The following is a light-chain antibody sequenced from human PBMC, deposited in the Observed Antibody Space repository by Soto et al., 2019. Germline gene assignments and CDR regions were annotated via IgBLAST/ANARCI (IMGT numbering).Light chain of an antibody. V-gene: IGKV1-5*01. CDR2: DAS. J-gene: IGKJ2*01. CDR3: QQYESLSPYT. Sequence: DIQMTQSPSTLSAIVGDRVTITCRASQSVSSSLAWYQQKPGKAPKLLIYDASTLESGVPSRFSGSGYGTEFTLTINSLQPGDFATYYCQQYESLSPYTFGQGTRLEI. CDR1: QSVSSS.